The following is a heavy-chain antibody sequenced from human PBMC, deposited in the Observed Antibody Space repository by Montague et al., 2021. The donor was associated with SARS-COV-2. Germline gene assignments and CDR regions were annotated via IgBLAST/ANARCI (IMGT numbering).Heavy chain of an antibody. D-gene: IGHD3-3*01. J-gene: IGHJ4*02. CDR3: ARSSRHYEFWCGYLPGHFDY. CDR2: LYYSGTT. CDR1: GGSISRSSYY. Sequence: SETLSLTCTVSGGSISRSSYYWGWIRQPPGERLEWIESLYYSGTTYYNPSHKRRITTSGDTPKHQFALKLRAVTAADAAVYYGARSSRHYEFWCGYLPGHFDYWGQGTLVTVSS. V-gene: IGHV4-39*01.